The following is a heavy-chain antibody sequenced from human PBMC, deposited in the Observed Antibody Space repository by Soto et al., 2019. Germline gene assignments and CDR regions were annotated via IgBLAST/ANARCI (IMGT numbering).Heavy chain of an antibody. CDR2: ISSSSSYI. D-gene: IGHD6-13*01. CDR3: ARDSPVYSSSWPTDPFDY. Sequence: GGSLRLSCAASGFTFSSYSMNWVRQAPGKGLEWVSSISSSSSYIYYADSVKGRFTISRDNAKNSLYLQMNSLRAEDTAVYYCARDSPVYSSSWPTDPFDYWGQGTLVTVSS. CDR1: GFTFSSYS. J-gene: IGHJ4*02. V-gene: IGHV3-21*01.